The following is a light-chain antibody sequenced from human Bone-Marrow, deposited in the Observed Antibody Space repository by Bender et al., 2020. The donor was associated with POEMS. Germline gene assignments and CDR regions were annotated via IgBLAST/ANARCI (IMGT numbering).Light chain of an antibody. Sequence: QSALTQPASVSGSPGQSITISCTGTSSDVGDYNYVSWYQQFPGKAPKLMIYDVSHRPSGVSSRFAGSKSGNTASLTISGLQAEDEADYYCSSYTDSSTYVFGTGTQVTV. V-gene: IGLV2-14*01. CDR1: SSDVGDYNY. CDR3: SSYTDSSTYV. CDR2: DVS. J-gene: IGLJ1*01.